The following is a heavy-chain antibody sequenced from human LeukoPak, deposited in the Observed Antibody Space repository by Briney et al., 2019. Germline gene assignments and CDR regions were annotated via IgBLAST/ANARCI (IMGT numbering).Heavy chain of an antibody. Sequence: PGGSLRLSCAASGFTFSSSAMSWVRQAPGKGLEWVAVISYDGSNKYYADSVKGRFTISRDNSKNTLYLQMNSLRAEDTAVYYCAREGGNYYDSSGILDYWGQGTLVTVSS. CDR3: AREGGNYYDSSGILDY. CDR1: GFTFSSSA. J-gene: IGHJ4*02. D-gene: IGHD3-22*01. CDR2: ISYDGSNK. V-gene: IGHV3-30-3*01.